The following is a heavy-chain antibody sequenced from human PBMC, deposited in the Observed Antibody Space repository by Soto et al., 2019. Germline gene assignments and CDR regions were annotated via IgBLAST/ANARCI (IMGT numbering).Heavy chain of an antibody. J-gene: IGHJ4*02. CDR2: IYYSGST. V-gene: IGHV4-31*03. CDR1: GGSISSGGYY. D-gene: IGHD3-10*01. CDR3: ARVPRGYGSGSLSDY. Sequence: SETLSLTCTVSGGSISSGGYYWSWIRQHPGKGLEWIGYIYYSGSTYYNPSLKSRVTISVDTSKNQFSLKLSSVTAADTAVYYCARVPRGYGSGSLSDYWGQGTLVTVSS.